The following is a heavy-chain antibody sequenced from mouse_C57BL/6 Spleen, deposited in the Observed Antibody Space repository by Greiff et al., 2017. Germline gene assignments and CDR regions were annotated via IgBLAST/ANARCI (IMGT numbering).Heavy chain of an antibody. V-gene: IGHV1-15*01. D-gene: IGHD2-1*01. CDR2: IDPETGGT. CDR1: GYTFTDYE. Sequence: QVQLQQSGAELVRPGASVTLSCKASGYTFTDYEMHWVKQTPVHGLEWIGAIDPETGGTAYNQKFKGKAILTADKSSSTAYMELRSLTSEDSAVYYCTRKGDGNYEYFDYWGQGTTLTVSS. J-gene: IGHJ2*01. CDR3: TRKGDGNYEYFDY.